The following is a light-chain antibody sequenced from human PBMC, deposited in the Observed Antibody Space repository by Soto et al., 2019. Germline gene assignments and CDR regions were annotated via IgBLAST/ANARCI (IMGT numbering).Light chain of an antibody. V-gene: IGKV1-39*01. J-gene: IGKJ4*01. Sequence: DIQMTQSPSSLSASVGDRVTITCRASQSITTYLNWYQHTPGKAPKLLIYAASSLQSGVPSRFSVSGSGTDFTLTISSLQPEDFATYYCQQSYSTPLTFGGGTKVEIK. CDR2: AAS. CDR3: QQSYSTPLT. CDR1: QSITTY.